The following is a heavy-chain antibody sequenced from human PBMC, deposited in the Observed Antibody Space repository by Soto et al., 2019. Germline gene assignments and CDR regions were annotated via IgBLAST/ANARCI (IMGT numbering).Heavy chain of an antibody. J-gene: IGHJ6*02. CDR1: GYTFTNYW. V-gene: IGHV5-51*01. CDR3: AASIFYYGMDV. CDR2: IYPGDSDT. Sequence: PGESLKISCKGSGYTFTNYWIGWVRQMPGKGLEWMGIIYPGDSDTKYNPSFQGQVTISADKSITTTYLQWSSPKASDTAIYYCAASIFYYGMDVWGQGITVTVSS.